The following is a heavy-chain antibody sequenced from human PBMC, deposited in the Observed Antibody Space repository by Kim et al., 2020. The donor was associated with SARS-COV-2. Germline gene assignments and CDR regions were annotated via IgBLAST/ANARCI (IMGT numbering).Heavy chain of an antibody. V-gene: IGHV4-39*01. D-gene: IGHD2-2*01. CDR1: GGSISSSSYY. Sequence: SETLSLTCTVSGGSISSSSYYWGWIRQPPGKGLEWIGSIYYSGSTYYNPSLKSRVTISVDTSKNQFSLKLSSVTAADTAVYYCARHKAPGYCSSTSCYSGWFDPWGQGTLVTVSS. J-gene: IGHJ5*02. CDR3: ARHKAPGYCSSTSCYSGWFDP. CDR2: IYYSGST.